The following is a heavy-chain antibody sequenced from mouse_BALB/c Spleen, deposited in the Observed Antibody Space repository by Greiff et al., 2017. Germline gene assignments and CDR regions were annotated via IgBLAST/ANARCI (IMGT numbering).Heavy chain of an antibody. V-gene: IGHV1-7*01. CDR1: GYTFTSYW. J-gene: IGHJ4*01. D-gene: IGHD2-4*01. CDR2: INPSTGYT. CDR3: ARGGDYDTYHYYAMDY. Sequence: QVQLKESGAELAKPGASVKMSCKASGYTFTSYWMHWVKQRPGQGLEWIGYINPSTGYTEYNQKFKDKATLTADKSSSTAYMQLSSLTSEDSAVYYCARGGDYDTYHYYAMDYWGQGTSVTVSS.